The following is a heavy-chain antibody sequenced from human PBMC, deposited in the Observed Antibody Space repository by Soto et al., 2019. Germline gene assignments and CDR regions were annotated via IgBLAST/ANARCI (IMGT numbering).Heavy chain of an antibody. CDR2: VAYDGSTE. CDR1: GFTFGGYS. J-gene: IGHJ4*02. D-gene: IGHD2-15*01. Sequence: QVQLVESGGGAVQPGRSLRLSCAASGFTFGGYSMHWVRQAPGKGLEWVAVVAYDGSTEHYADAVKGRFCISRDNSNNTLYLEMNSLIAEYVGIYYCVRDGQGGHVEAFDYWGQGTLVTVSS. CDR3: VRDGQGGHVEAFDY. V-gene: IGHV3-30-3*01.